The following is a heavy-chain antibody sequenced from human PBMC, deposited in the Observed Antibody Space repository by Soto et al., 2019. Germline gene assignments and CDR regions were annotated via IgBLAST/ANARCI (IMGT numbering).Heavy chain of an antibody. D-gene: IGHD1-26*01. CDR3: ARDRGGWEPHFGPFDP. CDR2: ISYDGSNK. J-gene: IGHJ5*02. V-gene: IGHV3-30-3*01. CDR1: GFTFSSYA. Sequence: PGGSLRLSCAASGFTFSSYAMHWVRQAPGKGLEWVAVISYDGSNKYYADSVKGRFTISRDNSKNTLYLQMNSLRAEDTAVYYCARDRGGWEPHFGPFDPWGQGTLVTVSS.